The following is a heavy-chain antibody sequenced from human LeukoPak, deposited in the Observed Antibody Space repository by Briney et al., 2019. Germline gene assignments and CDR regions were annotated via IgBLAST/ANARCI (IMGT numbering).Heavy chain of an antibody. CDR2: IYYSGST. D-gene: IGHD2-21*01. J-gene: IGHJ4*02. Sequence: SQTLSLTCTVSGGSISSGDYYWSWIRQPPGKGLEWIGYIYYSGSTYYNPSLKSRVTISVDTSKNQFSLKLSSVTAADTAVYYCARETYCGGDCYGYDYWGQRTLVTVSS. V-gene: IGHV4-30-4*08. CDR3: ARETYCGGDCYGYDY. CDR1: GGSISSGDYY.